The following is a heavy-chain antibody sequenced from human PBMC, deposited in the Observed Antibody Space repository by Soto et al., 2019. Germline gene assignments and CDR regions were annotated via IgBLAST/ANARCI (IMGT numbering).Heavy chain of an antibody. V-gene: IGHV1-8*01. CDR3: ARVGYAGYPIDY. CDR1: GYTFTSYD. Sequence: GASVKVSCKASGYTFTSYDINWVRQATGQGLEWMGWMNPNSGNTGYARKFQGRVTMTRNTSISTAYMELSSLRSEDTAVYYCARVGYAGYPIDYWGQGTLVTVSS. D-gene: IGHD2-2*03. J-gene: IGHJ4*02. CDR2: MNPNSGNT.